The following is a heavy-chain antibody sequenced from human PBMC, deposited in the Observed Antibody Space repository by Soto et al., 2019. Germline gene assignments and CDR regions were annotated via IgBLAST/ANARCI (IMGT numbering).Heavy chain of an antibody. V-gene: IGHV3-23*01. Sequence: GGSLRLSCAASGFTFSTYGLSWVRQAPGKGLEWVSAISANGQGIYYADSVRGRFTISRDNSKNTIFPHMDSLRAEDTAVYYCAKDRNYPRDQFHYWGQGTLVTVSS. J-gene: IGHJ4*02. CDR1: GFTFSTYG. CDR2: ISANGQGI. D-gene: IGHD1-7*01. CDR3: AKDRNYPRDQFHY.